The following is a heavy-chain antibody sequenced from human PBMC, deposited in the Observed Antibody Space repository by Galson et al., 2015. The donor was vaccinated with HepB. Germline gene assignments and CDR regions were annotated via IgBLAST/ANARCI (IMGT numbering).Heavy chain of an antibody. D-gene: IGHD3-9*01. Sequence: SLRLSCAASGFTFSSYGMHWVRQAPGKGLEWVAVISYDGSNKYYADSVKGRFTISRDNSKNTLYLQMNSLRAEDTAVYYCAKDRGRHFDWVPSYYYYGMDVWGQGTTVTVSS. CDR1: GFTFSSYG. CDR2: ISYDGSNK. V-gene: IGHV3-30*18. J-gene: IGHJ6*02. CDR3: AKDRGRHFDWVPSYYYYGMDV.